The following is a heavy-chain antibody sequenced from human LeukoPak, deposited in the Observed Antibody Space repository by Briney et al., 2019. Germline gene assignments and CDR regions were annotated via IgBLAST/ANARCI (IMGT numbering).Heavy chain of an antibody. CDR1: GYTFTGYY. J-gene: IGHJ6*02. CDR2: INPNSGGT. D-gene: IGHD5-18*01. Sequence: ASVKVSCKASGYTFTGYYMHCVRQAPGQGLEWMGWINPNSGGTNYAQKFQGRVTMTRDTSISTAYMELSRLRSDDTAVYYCARRQPQLWIPGPNSYYYYSMDVWAQGTTVTVSS. CDR3: ARRQPQLWIPGPNSYYYYSMDV. V-gene: IGHV1-2*02.